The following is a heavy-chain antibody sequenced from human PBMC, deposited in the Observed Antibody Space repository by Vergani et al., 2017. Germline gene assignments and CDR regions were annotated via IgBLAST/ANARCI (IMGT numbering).Heavy chain of an antibody. V-gene: IGHV1-69*01. CDR2: IIPIFGTA. CDR1: GGTFSSSA. Sequence: QVQLVQSGAEVKKPGSSVKVSCKASGGTFSSSAISWVRQAPGQGLEWMGGIIPIFGTANYAQKFQGRVTITADESASTAYMELSSLRSEDTAVYYCARGGGAAAGRGYYYYYMDVWGKGTTVIVSS. CDR3: ARGGGAAAGRGYYYYYMDV. J-gene: IGHJ6*03. D-gene: IGHD6-13*01.